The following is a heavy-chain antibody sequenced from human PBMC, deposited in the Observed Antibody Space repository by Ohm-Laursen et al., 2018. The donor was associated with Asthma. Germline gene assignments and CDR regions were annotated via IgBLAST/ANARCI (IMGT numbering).Heavy chain of an antibody. CDR3: AKEVNYYDSSGYSPFDY. CDR1: GSTFSRYA. Sequence: SLRLSCTASGSTFSRYAMSWVRQAPGKGLEWVSAISGSGGSTYYADSVKGRFTISRDNSKNTLYLQMNSLRAEDTAVYYCAKEVNYYDSSGYSPFDYWGQGTLVTVSS. J-gene: IGHJ4*02. V-gene: IGHV3-23*01. D-gene: IGHD3-22*01. CDR2: ISGSGGST.